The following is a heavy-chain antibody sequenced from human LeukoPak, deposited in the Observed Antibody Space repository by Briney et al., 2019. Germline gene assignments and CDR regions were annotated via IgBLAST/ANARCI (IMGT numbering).Heavy chain of an antibody. J-gene: IGHJ4*02. CDR2: ISAYNGNT. V-gene: IGHV1-18*01. D-gene: IGHD2-15*01. CDR3: ARVECSGGSCYGFY. CDR1: GYTFTSYG. Sequence: ASVTVSCTASGYTFTSYGISWVRQAPGQGLEWMGWISAYNGNTNYAQKLQGRVTMTTDTSTSTAYMELRSLRSDDTAVYYCARVECSGGSCYGFYWGQGTLVTVSS.